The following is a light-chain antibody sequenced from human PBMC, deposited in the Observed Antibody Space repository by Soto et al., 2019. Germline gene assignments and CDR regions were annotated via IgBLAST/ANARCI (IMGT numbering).Light chain of an antibody. Sequence: DIQMTQSPSTLSASVGDRVTITCRASQSISSWLAWYQQKPGKAPKLLIYKASSLESGVPSRFSGSGSGTECTLTISSLQPDDFATYYCQQYNSYLLTFGGGTKVELK. J-gene: IGKJ4*01. CDR3: QQYNSYLLT. CDR1: QSISSW. V-gene: IGKV1-5*03. CDR2: KAS.